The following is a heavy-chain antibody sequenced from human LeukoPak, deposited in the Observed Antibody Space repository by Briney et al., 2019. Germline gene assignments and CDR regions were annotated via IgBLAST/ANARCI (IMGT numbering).Heavy chain of an antibody. D-gene: IGHD3-22*01. CDR3: SRWGPYYDSSGLDY. CDR2: ISGSGGST. CDR1: GFTFSSYG. Sequence: GGSLRLSCAASGFTFSSYGMSWVRQAPGKGLEWVSAISGSGGSTYYADSVKGRLTISRDNSKNTLYLQMNSLRAEDTAVYYCSRWGPYYDSSGLDYWGQGTLVTVSS. V-gene: IGHV3-23*01. J-gene: IGHJ4*02.